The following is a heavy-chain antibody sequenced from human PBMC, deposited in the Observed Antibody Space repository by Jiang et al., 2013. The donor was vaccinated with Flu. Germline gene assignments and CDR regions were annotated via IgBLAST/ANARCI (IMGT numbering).Heavy chain of an antibody. CDR2: IYWDDDK. CDR3: AHRRGYYDSSGYYPLYFDY. Sequence: KPTQTLTLTCTFSGFSLTTSGVGVGWIRQPPGKALEWLALIYWDDDKRYSPSLKSRLTITKDTSKNQVVLTMTNMDPVDTATYYCAHRRGYYDSSGYYPLYFDYWGQGTLVTVSS. J-gene: IGHJ4*02. V-gene: IGHV2-5*02. D-gene: IGHD3-22*01. CDR1: GFSLTTSGVG.